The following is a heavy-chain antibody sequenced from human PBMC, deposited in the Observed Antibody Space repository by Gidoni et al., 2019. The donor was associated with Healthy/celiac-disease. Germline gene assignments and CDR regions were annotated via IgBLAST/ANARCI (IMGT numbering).Heavy chain of an antibody. J-gene: IGHJ6*02. CDR2: ISYDGSNK. CDR3: ARDLTYYYYYGMDV. Sequence: QVQLVESGGGVVQPGRSLRLSCAASGFTFSSYAMHWVRQAPGKGLEWVAVISYDGSNKYYADSVKGRFTISRDNSKNTLYLQMNSLRAEDTAVYYCARDLTYYYYYGMDVWGQGTTVTVSS. V-gene: IGHV3-30-3*01. CDR1: GFTFSSYA.